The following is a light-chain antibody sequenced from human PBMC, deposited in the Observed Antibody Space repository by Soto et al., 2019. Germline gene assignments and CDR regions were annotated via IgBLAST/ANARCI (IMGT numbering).Light chain of an antibody. V-gene: IGKV3-20*01. CDR2: ASS. CDR3: QLYGISPH. CDR1: QSRGSNF. Sequence: IVLTQSPGTLSVSPGERATLSCKTSQSRGSNFLAWYQHKPGQAPRLLIYASSNRATGIPDRFSGIASGTVFPLTINRMEPEDFAVDYCQLYGISPHFGQGTRLEIK. J-gene: IGKJ5*01.